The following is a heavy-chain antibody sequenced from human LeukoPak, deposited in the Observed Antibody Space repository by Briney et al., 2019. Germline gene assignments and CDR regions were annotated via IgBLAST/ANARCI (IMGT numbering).Heavy chain of an antibody. Sequence: PGGSLRLSCAASGFTFSNYAMSWVRQAPGKGLEWVSTISNSGGSTYSADSMKGRFTISRDNSKNTPFLQMSGLGAEDTAVYYCAKQTDTTGSRGGAFDIWGQGTMVTVSS. CDR2: ISNSGGST. CDR3: AKQTDTTGSRGGAFDI. J-gene: IGHJ3*02. CDR1: GFTFSNYA. V-gene: IGHV3-23*01. D-gene: IGHD3-22*01.